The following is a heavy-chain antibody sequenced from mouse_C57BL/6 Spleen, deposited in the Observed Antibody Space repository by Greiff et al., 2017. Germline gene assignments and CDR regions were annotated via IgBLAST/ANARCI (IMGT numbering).Heavy chain of an antibody. CDR3: ARGLITTVVAFYARDY. CDR1: GYTFTSYW. CDR2: IYPGSGST. J-gene: IGHJ4*01. D-gene: IGHD1-1*01. Sequence: VQLQQPGAELVKPGASVKMSCKASGYTFTSYWITWVKQRPGQGLAWIGDIYPGSGSTNYNEKFKSKATLTVDTSSSTAYMQLSSLTSEDSAVYYCARGLITTVVAFYARDYWGQGTSVTVSS. V-gene: IGHV1-55*01.